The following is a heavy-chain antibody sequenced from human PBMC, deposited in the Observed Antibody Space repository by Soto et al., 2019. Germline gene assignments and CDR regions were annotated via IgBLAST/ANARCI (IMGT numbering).Heavy chain of an antibody. CDR2: TSDTGGTT. D-gene: IGHD3-22*01. CDR3: AKDGYYHDSSGYSYFDY. J-gene: IGHJ4*02. V-gene: IGHV3-23*01. Sequence: EVQLLESGGGLVHPGGSLRLSCADSGFTFNNFAMSWVRQAPGKGLEWVAATSDTGGTTYYADSVKGRFTISRDNAKKTVSLQMNRLRAEDTALYYCAKDGYYHDSSGYSYFDYWGQGILVSVST. CDR1: GFTFNNFA.